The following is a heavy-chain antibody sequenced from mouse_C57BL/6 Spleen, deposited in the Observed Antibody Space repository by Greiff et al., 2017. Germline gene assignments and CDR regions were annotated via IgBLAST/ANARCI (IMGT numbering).Heavy chain of an antibody. Sequence: QVQLQQSGPELVKPGASVKISCKASGYAFSSSWMNWVKQSPGKGLEWIGRIYPGDGDTNYNGKFKGKATLTADKSSSTAYMQLSSLTSEDSAVYFCARGDYGSAMDYWGQGTSVTVSS. D-gene: IGHD1-1*01. CDR2: IYPGDGDT. V-gene: IGHV1-82*01. CDR3: ARGDYGSAMDY. J-gene: IGHJ4*01. CDR1: GYAFSSSW.